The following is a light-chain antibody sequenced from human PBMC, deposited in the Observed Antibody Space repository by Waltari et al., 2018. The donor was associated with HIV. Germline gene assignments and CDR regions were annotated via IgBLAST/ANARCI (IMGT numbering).Light chain of an antibody. CDR1: QTIKNF. J-gene: IGKJ1*01. Sequence: DIQMTQSPPSLSASVGDRVAITCRANQTIKNFLNWYQQKPGKPPNLLIYDASSLQSGVPSRFRGSGSGTDFTLTIISLQPEDFATYCCQQSYNAPTFGQGTKVEIK. CDR3: QQSYNAPT. V-gene: IGKV1-39*01. CDR2: DAS.